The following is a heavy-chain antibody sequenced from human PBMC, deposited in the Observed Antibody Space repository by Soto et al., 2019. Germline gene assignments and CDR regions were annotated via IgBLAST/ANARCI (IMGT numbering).Heavy chain of an antibody. CDR1: GGSFIGYY. Sequence: SETLSLTCAVYGGSFIGYYCIFIRHPPFKGLEWIGEINHSGSTNYNPSLKSRVTISVDTSKNQFSLKLSSVTAADTAVYYCAGYLCGGDCYRPYAFDIWGQGTMVTVSS. D-gene: IGHD2-21*02. V-gene: IGHV4-34*01. CDR3: AGYLCGGDCYRPYAFDI. J-gene: IGHJ3*02. CDR2: INHSGST.